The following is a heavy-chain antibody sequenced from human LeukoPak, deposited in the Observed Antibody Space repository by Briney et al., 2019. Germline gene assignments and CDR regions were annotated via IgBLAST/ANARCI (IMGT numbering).Heavy chain of an antibody. Sequence: ASVKVSCKASGATFSSYAISWVRQAPGQGLEWMGGIIPIFGTANYAQKFQGRVTITTDESTSTAYMELSSLRSEDTAVYYCASGDIVVVPAAPNYYYYMDVWGKGTTVTVSS. V-gene: IGHV1-69*05. CDR1: GATFSSYA. J-gene: IGHJ6*03. CDR3: ASGDIVVVPAAPNYYYYMDV. CDR2: IIPIFGTA. D-gene: IGHD2-2*01.